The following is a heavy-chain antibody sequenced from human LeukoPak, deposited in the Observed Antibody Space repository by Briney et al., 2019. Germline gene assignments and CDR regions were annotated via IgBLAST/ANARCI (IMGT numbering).Heavy chain of an antibody. CDR2: ISAAGVT. J-gene: IGHJ4*02. CDR3: GKANDDYYFDY. V-gene: IGHV3-23*01. D-gene: IGHD1-1*01. CDR1: GFTLSNYA. Sequence: PGGSLRLSCAASGFTLSNYAMNWVRQAPGQGLEWVSVISAAGVTYYADSLKGRLTISRDNSKNTLYLQMDSLRVEDTAVYYCGKANDDYYFDYWGQGTLVTVSS.